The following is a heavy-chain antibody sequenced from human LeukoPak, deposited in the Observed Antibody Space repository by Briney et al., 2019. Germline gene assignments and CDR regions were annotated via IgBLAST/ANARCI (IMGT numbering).Heavy chain of an antibody. CDR3: AREGQLGLEGFGELFRRNWFDP. CDR1: GGSISTGDSY. CDR2: IYNSGST. V-gene: IGHV4-30-4*01. J-gene: IGHJ5*02. Sequence: NASETLSLTCTVSGGSISTGDSYWRWIRQPPGKGLEWVGFIYNSGSTYYNPSLKSRVTISVDTTRNQFSLNLTSVTAADTAVYYCAREGQLGLEGFGELFRRNWFDPWGQGTLVTVSS. D-gene: IGHD3-10*01.